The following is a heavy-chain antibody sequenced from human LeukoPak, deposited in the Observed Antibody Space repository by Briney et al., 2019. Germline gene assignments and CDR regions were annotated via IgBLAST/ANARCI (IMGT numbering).Heavy chain of an antibody. Sequence: ASVKVSCKASGGTFSSYAISWVRQAPGQGLEWMGGNIPIFGTANYAQKFQGRVTITADESTSTAYMELSSLRSEDTAVYYCAREGGGLADYWGQGTLVTVSS. CDR1: GGTFSSYA. J-gene: IGHJ4*02. CDR3: AREGGGLADY. V-gene: IGHV1-69*13. CDR2: NIPIFGTA. D-gene: IGHD3/OR15-3a*01.